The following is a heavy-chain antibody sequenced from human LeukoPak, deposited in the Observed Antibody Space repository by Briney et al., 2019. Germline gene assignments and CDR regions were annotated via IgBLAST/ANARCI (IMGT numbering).Heavy chain of an antibody. Sequence: SETLSLTCTVSGGPISSSSYYWGWIRQPPGKGLEWIGSIYHSGSTYYNPSLKSRVTISVDTSKNQFSLKLSSVTAADTAVYYCARLREYYYYMDVWGKGTTVTVSS. CDR3: ARLREYYYYMDV. CDR1: GGPISSSSYY. V-gene: IGHV4-39*07. J-gene: IGHJ6*03. D-gene: IGHD1-26*01. CDR2: IYHSGST.